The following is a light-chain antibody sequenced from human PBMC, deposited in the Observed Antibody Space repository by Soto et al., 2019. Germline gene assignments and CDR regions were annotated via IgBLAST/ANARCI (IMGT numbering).Light chain of an antibody. CDR2: KAS. J-gene: IGKJ1*01. CDR3: QQYSTYST. Sequence: DIPLNKSPPTLSASLGYRFTISCRASQSISSWLAWYQHRPGKAPKLLIYKASTLDSGVPSRFSGSGSGTEFTLTISRLQTDDFATYYCQQYSTYSTFGQGTKVDI. V-gene: IGKV1-5*03. CDR1: QSISSW.